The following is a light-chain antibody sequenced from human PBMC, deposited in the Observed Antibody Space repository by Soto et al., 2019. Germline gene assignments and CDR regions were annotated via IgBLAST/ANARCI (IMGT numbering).Light chain of an antibody. V-gene: IGKV4-1*01. J-gene: IGKJ1*01. CDR3: QQYDSAPWA. CDR2: WAS. Sequence: DIVMTQSPDSLAVSLGERATINCKSSQPVLSRSNNKNYLSWYQQKPGQPPKLLISWASTRESGVPDRFSGSGSGTDFSLTISTLQAEDVAVYYCQQYDSAPWAFGQGTMVEIQ. CDR1: QPVLSRSNNKNY.